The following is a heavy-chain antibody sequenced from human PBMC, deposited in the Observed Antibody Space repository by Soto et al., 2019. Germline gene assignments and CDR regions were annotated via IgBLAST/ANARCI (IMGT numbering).Heavy chain of an antibody. CDR1: GGSVSSGSYY. CDR2: IYYSGST. Sequence: SETLSLTCTVSGGSVSSGSYYWSWIRQPPGKGLEWIGYIYYSGSTNYNPSLKSRVTISVDTSKNQFSLKLSSVTAADTAVYYCARGLGYCSSTSCYNDAFDIWGQGTMVTVSS. J-gene: IGHJ3*02. V-gene: IGHV4-61*01. D-gene: IGHD2-2*01. CDR3: ARGLGYCSSTSCYNDAFDI.